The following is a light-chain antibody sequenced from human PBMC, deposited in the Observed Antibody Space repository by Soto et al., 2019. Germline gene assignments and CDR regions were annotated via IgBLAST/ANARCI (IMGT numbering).Light chain of an antibody. Sequence: ETELTQSPGTLSLAPGERATLSCRASQSVSNIYLAWYQQKPGQAPRLLIYGASNRATGIPDRFSGSGSGTNFTLTISRLEPEDFAVYYCQQYGSSGTFGQGTKVDIK. CDR1: QSVSNIY. CDR2: GAS. CDR3: QQYGSSGT. V-gene: IGKV3-20*01. J-gene: IGKJ1*01.